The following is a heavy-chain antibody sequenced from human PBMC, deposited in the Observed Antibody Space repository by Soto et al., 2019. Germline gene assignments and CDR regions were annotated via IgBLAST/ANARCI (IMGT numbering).Heavy chain of an antibody. V-gene: IGHV1-69*01. Sequence: QVQLVQSGAEVKKPGSSVKVSCKASGGTFSSYAISWVRQAPGQGLEWMGGIIPIFGTANYAQKFQGRVTITADESTSTAYRELSSLRSEDTAVYYCASGYCGGDCFPLNYYYGMDVWGQGTKVTVSS. J-gene: IGHJ6*02. CDR1: GGTFSSYA. CDR2: IIPIFGTA. CDR3: ASGYCGGDCFPLNYYYGMDV. D-gene: IGHD2-21*02.